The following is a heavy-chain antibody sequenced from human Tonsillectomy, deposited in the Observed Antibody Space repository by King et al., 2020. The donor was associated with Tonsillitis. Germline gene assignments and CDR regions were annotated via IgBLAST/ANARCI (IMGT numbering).Heavy chain of an antibody. CDR2: ISDSGGST. CDR3: VKHSGRHSGGE. D-gene: IGHD1-26*01. CDR1: GFTFTSYA. Sequence: VQLVESGGALVQPGGSLRLSCAASGFTFTSYAMSWVRQAPGKGREWVSSISDSGGSTFYADSVKGRFTISRDNSKNTLYLQMNSLRAEDTAVYYCVKHSGRHSGGEGGQGTLVTVSS. V-gene: IGHV3-23*04. J-gene: IGHJ4*02.